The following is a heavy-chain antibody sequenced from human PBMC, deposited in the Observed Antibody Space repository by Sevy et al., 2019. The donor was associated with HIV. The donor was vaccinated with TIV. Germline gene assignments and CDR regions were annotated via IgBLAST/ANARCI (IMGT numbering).Heavy chain of an antibody. CDR1: GYTFDNFD. D-gene: IGHD1-1*01. J-gene: IGHJ4*02. V-gene: IGHV1-18*04. CDR3: ARGVGRWNWNGPYFVS. CDR2: ISRHNYKT. Sequence: ASVKVSCKTSGYTFDNFDITWVRQAPGQGLESMGWISRHNYKTTSAQRLQDRVTLTTDTSTTTAYLVLRNLRPDDTAVYYCARGVGRWNWNGPYFVSWCQGTQVTVSS.